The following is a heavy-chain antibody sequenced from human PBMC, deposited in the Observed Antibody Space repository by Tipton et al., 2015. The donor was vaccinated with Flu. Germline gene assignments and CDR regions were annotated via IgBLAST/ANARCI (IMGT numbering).Heavy chain of an antibody. J-gene: IGHJ4*02. V-gene: IGHV1-8*01. CDR3: AGWIGGRSVFY. Sequence: QSGAEVKKSGASVKVSCKASGYTFTSYDIIWVRQATGQGLEYMGWMNPNNGNAGYAEKFLGRITMTGDTSISTAYMELSSLISEDTAVYYCAGWIGGRSVFYWGQGTLVTVSS. D-gene: IGHD6-19*01. CDR2: MNPNNGNA. CDR1: GYTFTSYD.